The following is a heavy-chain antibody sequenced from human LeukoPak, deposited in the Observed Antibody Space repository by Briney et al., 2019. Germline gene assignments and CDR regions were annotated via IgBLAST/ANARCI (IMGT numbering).Heavy chain of an antibody. V-gene: IGHV4-39*01. CDR1: GGSLTISTNY. CDR2: IYHGGDT. J-gene: IGHJ4*02. Sequence: PSETLSLTCTVSGGSLTISTNYWGWIRQPPGQGLEWIGSIYHGGDTYYNPSLKSRLTISVDTSTNQFSLKLTSVTAADTAVYYCARPGGDYYYFDSWGQGTLVTVSS. CDR3: ARPGGDYYYFDS. D-gene: IGHD4-17*01.